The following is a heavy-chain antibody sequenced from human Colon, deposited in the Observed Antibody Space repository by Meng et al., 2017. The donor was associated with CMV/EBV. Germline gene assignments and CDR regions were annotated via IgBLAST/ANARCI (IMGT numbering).Heavy chain of an antibody. V-gene: IGHV4-39*07. CDR2: LHYSGTT. CDR1: GASISGSSYY. J-gene: IGHJ4*02. D-gene: IGHD2-2*01. Sequence: SETLSLTCTVSGASISGSSYYWGWIRQPSGKGLEWIGNLHYSGTTSYNPSLKSRVTISVDASKNEFFLNLNSVTAADTAIYYCAKDGACSSSSCQTPLDYWGQGTLVTVSS. CDR3: AKDGACSSSSCQTPLDY.